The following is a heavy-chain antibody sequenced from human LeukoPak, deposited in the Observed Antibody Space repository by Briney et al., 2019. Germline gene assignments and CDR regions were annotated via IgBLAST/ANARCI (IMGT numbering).Heavy chain of an antibody. V-gene: IGHV4-59*01. CDR1: GGSISSYY. J-gene: IGHJ6*04. Sequence: SETLSLTCTVSGGSISSYYWSWIRQPPGKGLEWIGYIYYSGSTNYNLSLKSRVIISVDTSKNQFSLKLSSVTAADTAVFFCFKQKTAYEILTGSYYYYGMDVWGKGTTVTVSS. CDR2: IYYSGST. D-gene: IGHD3-9*01. CDR3: FKQKTAYEILTGSYYYYGMDV.